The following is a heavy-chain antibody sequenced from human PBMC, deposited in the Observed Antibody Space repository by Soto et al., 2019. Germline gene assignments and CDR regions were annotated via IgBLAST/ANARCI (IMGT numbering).Heavy chain of an antibody. J-gene: IGHJ4*02. V-gene: IGHV3-21*01. CDR2: ISSTSSYI. Sequence: GGSLRLSCAASGFTFSIYTMNWVRQAPGKGLEWVSSISSTSSYIYYADSVKGRFTISRDNAKNSLFLQMDRLRAEDTAVYYCVRDRNRLVTLPADNADYWGQGTLVTVSS. D-gene: IGHD2-2*01. CDR3: VRDRNRLVTLPADNADY. CDR1: GFTFSIYT.